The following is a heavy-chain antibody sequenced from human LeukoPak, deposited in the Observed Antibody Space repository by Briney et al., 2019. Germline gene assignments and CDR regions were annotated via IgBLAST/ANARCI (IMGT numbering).Heavy chain of an antibody. D-gene: IGHD4-11*01. CDR3: ARDDYRNSAGLFYYGVDV. CDR2: IYSGGST. J-gene: IGHJ6*02. V-gene: IGHV3-53*01. CDR1: ELTVSGNY. Sequence: GGSLRLSCAASELTVSGNYMSWVRQAPGKGLEWVSVIYSGGSTYYAVSVKGRFTISRDNSNNTLYLQLNSLRAEDTAVYYCARDDYRNSAGLFYYGVDVWGQGTTVTVSS.